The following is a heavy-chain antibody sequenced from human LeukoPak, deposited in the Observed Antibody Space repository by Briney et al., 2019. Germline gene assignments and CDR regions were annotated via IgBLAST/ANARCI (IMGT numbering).Heavy chain of an antibody. CDR1: GGSTSSYY. Sequence: PSETLSLTCTVSGGSTSSYYWSWIRQPPGKGLEWIGYIYYSGSTNYNPSLKSRVTISVDTSKNQFSLKLSSVTAADTAVYYCARQELYGGNLYWGQGTLVTVSS. V-gene: IGHV4-59*08. CDR2: IYYSGST. D-gene: IGHD4-23*01. CDR3: ARQELYGGNLY. J-gene: IGHJ4*02.